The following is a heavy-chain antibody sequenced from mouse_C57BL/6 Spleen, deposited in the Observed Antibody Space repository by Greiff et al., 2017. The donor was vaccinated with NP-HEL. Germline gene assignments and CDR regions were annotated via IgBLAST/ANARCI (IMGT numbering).Heavy chain of an antibody. CDR1: GFTFSSYA. CDR2: ISSGGDYT. D-gene: IGHD2-5*01. V-gene: IGHV5-9-1*02. CDR3: TGGDYSNPFDY. J-gene: IGHJ2*01. Sequence: EVKLVESGEGLVKPGGSLKLSCAASGFTFSSYAMSWVRQTPEKRLEWVAYISSGGDYTYYVDTVKGRFTISRDNARNTRYLQMSSLKSEDTAMYYCTGGDYSNPFDYWGQGTTLTVSS.